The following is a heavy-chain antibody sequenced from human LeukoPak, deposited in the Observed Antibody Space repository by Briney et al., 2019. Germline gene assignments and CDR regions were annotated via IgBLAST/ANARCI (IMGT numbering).Heavy chain of an antibody. J-gene: IGHJ4*02. CDR2: IYTSGST. CDR3: ARGGDWFDY. Sequence: NPSQTLSLTCTVSGGSISSGSYYWSWIRQPAGKGLEWIGRIYTSGSTNYNPSLKSRVTISVDTSKNQFSLKLSSVTAADTAVYYCARGGDWFDYWGQGTLVTVSS. D-gene: IGHD3-9*01. CDR1: GGSISSGSYY. V-gene: IGHV4-61*02.